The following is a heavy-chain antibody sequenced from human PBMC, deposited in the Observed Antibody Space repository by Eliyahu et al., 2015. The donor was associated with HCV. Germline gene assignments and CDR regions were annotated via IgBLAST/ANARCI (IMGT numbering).Heavy chain of an antibody. J-gene: IGHJ6*02. V-gene: IGHV3-23*01. CDR1: GFPFXXXV. Sequence: EVQLLESGGGLVQPGGSLRLXCAASGFPFXXXVMXXXRPAPGKGLXWVSATSGSGXNTYYADSVKGRFTISRDNSKNTLYLQMNSLRAEDTAVYYCAKDRGTYYYYYGMDVWGQGTTVTVSS. CDR2: TSGSGXNT. CDR3: AKDRGTYYYYYGMDV.